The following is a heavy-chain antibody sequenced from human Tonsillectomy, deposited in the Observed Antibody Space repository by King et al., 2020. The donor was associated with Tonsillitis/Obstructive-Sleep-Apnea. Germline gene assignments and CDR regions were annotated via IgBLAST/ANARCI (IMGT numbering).Heavy chain of an antibody. D-gene: IGHD2-15*01. CDR3: ARQESIAVVVAASR. V-gene: IGHV4-39*01. CDR1: GGSISSSSYY. CDR2: IYYSGST. Sequence: QLQESGPGLVKPSETLSLTCTVSGGSISSSSYYWGWIRQPPGKGLEWIGSIYYSGSTYYNPFLKSRVTISVDTSKNQFSLKLSSVTAADTAVYYCARQESIAVVVAASRWGQGTLVTVSS. J-gene: IGHJ4*02.